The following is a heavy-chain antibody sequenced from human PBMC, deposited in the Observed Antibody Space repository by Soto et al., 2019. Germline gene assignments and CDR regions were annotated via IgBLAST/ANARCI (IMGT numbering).Heavy chain of an antibody. D-gene: IGHD6-19*01. V-gene: IGHV2-5*01. CDR2: IHWNDDN. J-gene: IGHJ4*01. Sequence: SGPTLVNPTQTLTLTCTFSGFSLSTSGVGVGCVRQPPGKALEWLAVIHWNDDNHYTSSLKTRLTVTKDITKNQVVFTMTNMDPVETGTYDCIHRRVQGGLDHWSPEILVTVSA. CDR1: GFSLSTSGVG. CDR3: IHRRVQGGLDH.